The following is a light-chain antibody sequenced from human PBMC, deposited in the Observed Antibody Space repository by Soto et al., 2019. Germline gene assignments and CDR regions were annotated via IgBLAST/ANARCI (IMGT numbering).Light chain of an antibody. CDR2: AAS. CDR3: QQFNSYPPH. V-gene: IGKV1-9*01. J-gene: IGKJ5*01. Sequence: DIQLTQSPSFLSVSVGDRVTITCRASQGISSSLAWYQQKPGKAPKLLIYAASTLQSGVPSRFSGSGSGTEFTLTISSLQPEDFAAYYCQQFNSYPPHFGQGTRLEIK. CDR1: QGISSS.